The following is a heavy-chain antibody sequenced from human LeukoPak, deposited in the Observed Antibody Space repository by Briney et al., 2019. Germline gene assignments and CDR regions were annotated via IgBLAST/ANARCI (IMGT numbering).Heavy chain of an antibody. CDR1: GFTFSSYS. J-gene: IGHJ5*02. D-gene: IGHD3-9*01. V-gene: IGHV3-21*01. CDR3: ARVEPTYYDILTGPLGFDP. Sequence: GGSLRLSCAASGFTFSSYSMNWVRQAPGKGLEWVSSISSSSSYIYYADSVKGRFTISRDNAKNSLYLQMNSLRAEDTAVYYCARVEPTYYDILTGPLGFDPWGQGTLVTVSS. CDR2: ISSSSSYI.